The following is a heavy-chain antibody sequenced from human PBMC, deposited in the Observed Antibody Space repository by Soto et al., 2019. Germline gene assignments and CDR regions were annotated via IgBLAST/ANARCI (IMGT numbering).Heavy chain of an antibody. D-gene: IGHD6-13*01. J-gene: IGHJ5*02. Sequence: RASVKVSCKASGYTFTSYGISWVRQAPGQGLEWMGWISAYNGNTNYAQKLQGRVTMTTDTSTSTAYMELRSLRSDDTAVYYCAREHSSSWSEKRTNWFDPWGQGTLVTVSS. CDR3: AREHSSSWSEKRTNWFDP. V-gene: IGHV1-18*01. CDR2: ISAYNGNT. CDR1: GYTFTSYG.